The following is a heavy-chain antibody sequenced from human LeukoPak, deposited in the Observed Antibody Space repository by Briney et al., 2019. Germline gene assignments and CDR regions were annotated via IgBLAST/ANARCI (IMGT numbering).Heavy chain of an antibody. D-gene: IGHD6-19*01. J-gene: IGHJ3*02. CDR2: VSGSGTST. Sequence: PGGSLRLSCAASGFTFSNYAMSWVRQAPGKGLEWVSAVSGSGTSTYYADSVKGRFTISRDNSKKTLYLQMNSLRAEDTAVYYCAKDLEIAVAGTLDAFDIWGQGTMVTVSS. V-gene: IGHV3-23*01. CDR1: GFTFSNYA. CDR3: AKDLEIAVAGTLDAFDI.